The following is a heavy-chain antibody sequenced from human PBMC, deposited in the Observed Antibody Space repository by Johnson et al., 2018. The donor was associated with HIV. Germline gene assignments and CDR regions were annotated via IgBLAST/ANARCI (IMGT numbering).Heavy chain of an antibody. Sequence: EVQLVESGGGLVKPGGSLRLSCAASGFTFSNAWMSWVRQAPGKGLEWVGRLKSKTDGGTTDYAAPVKGRFTISRDDSKNTLYLQMNSLKTEDTAVYYCTTARTYFWGQGTMVTVSS. D-gene: IGHD2-8*01. CDR3: TTARTYF. CDR1: GFTFSNAW. V-gene: IGHV3-15*01. CDR2: LKSKTDGGTT. J-gene: IGHJ3*01.